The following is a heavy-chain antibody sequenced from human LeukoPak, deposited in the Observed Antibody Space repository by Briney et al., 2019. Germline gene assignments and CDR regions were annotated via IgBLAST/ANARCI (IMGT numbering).Heavy chain of an antibody. D-gene: IGHD3-22*01. V-gene: IGHV5-51*01. CDR2: IYPGDSDT. Sequence: GESLKISCKGSGYSFTSYWIGWVRQVPGKGLEWMGIIYPGDSDTRYSPSFQGQVTISADMSISTAYLQWSSLKASDTAMYYCARPYCYDSSGYRDYWGQGTLVTVSS. CDR1: GYSFTSYW. J-gene: IGHJ4*02. CDR3: ARPYCYDSSGYRDY.